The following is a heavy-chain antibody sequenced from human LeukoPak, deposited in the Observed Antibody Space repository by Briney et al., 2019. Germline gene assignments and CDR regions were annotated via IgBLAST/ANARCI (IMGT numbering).Heavy chain of an antibody. V-gene: IGHV1-2*02. Sequence: GASVKVSCTASGYTFTGYYMHWVRRAPGQGLERRGWINPNSGGTSYAQKFQGRVTMTRDTSISTAYMELSRLRSDDTAVYYCARGVVGSYYYYYMDVWGKGTTVTVSS. CDR1: GYTFTGYY. CDR2: INPNSGGT. J-gene: IGHJ6*03. D-gene: IGHD6-19*01. CDR3: ARGVVGSYYYYYMDV.